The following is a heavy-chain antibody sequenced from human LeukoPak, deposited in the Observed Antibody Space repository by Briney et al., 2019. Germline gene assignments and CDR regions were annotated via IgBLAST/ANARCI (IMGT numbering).Heavy chain of an antibody. CDR3: ARIVQTNYYYHMDV. Sequence: GGSLRLSCAASGFTFSSYAMSWVRQAPGRGLEWVSYISTSSTTTYYTDSVKGRFTISRDNAKNSLYLQMNSLRAEDTAVYYCARIVQTNYYYHMDVWGKGITVTVSS. J-gene: IGHJ6*03. V-gene: IGHV3-48*04. CDR1: GFTFSSYA. CDR2: ISTSSTTT. D-gene: IGHD3-16*02.